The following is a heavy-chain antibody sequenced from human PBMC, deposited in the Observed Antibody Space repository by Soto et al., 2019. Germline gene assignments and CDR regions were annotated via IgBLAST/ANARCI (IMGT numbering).Heavy chain of an antibody. Sequence: EVRLVETGGDLIQPGGSLRLSCAASGFIVSGNYMSWVRQAPGKGLEWVSVIYSGGSTYYADSVKGRFTISRDNSKNTLYLQMNSLRADDTAVYYCAREGGLAADGMDVWGQGTTVTVSS. D-gene: IGHD1-26*01. CDR2: IYSGGST. V-gene: IGHV3-53*02. CDR1: GFIVSGNY. CDR3: AREGGLAADGMDV. J-gene: IGHJ6*02.